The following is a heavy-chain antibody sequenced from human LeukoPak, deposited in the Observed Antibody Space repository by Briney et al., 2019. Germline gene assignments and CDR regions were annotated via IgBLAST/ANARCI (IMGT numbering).Heavy chain of an antibody. V-gene: IGHV3-23*01. CDR2: ISNSGSST. D-gene: IGHD6-19*01. CDR1: GFTFSSYA. Sequence: GGSLRLSCAASGFTFSSYAMSWVRQAPGKGLEWVSAISNSGSSTHYADSVKGRFTISRDNSKNTLYLQMNSLRAEDTAVYYCARRSGIAVAGAFDYWGQGTLVTVSS. J-gene: IGHJ4*02. CDR3: ARRSGIAVAGAFDY.